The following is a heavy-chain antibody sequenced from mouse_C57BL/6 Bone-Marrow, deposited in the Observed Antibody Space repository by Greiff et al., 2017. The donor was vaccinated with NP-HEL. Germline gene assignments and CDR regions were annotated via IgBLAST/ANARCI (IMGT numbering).Heavy chain of an antibody. V-gene: IGHV1-72*01. CDR1: GYTFTSYW. D-gene: IGHD1-1*01. CDR3: ARPEIYYYGSGYIYAMDY. CDR2: IDPNSGGT. J-gene: IGHJ4*01. Sequence: QVQLQQPGAELVKPGASVKLSCKASGYTFTSYWMHWVKQRPGRGLEWIGRIDPNSGGTKYNEKFKSKATLTVDKSSSTAYMQLSSLTSEDSAVYYGARPEIYYYGSGYIYAMDYWGQGTSVTVSS.